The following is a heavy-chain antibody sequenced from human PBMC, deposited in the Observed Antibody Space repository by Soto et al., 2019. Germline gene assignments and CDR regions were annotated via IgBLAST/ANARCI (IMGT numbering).Heavy chain of an antibody. CDR3: GEYSISWYRY. CDR2: ISSSGTTV. CDR1: GFSFSYYS. D-gene: IGHD6-13*01. V-gene: IGHV3-48*01. Sequence: LRLSCAASGFSFSYYSMNWVRQAPGKGLEWISYISSSGTTVYYADSVKGRFTISRDNDKNSVYLQMDSLRAEDTAVYYCGEYSISWYRYWGQGTLVTVSS. J-gene: IGHJ4*02.